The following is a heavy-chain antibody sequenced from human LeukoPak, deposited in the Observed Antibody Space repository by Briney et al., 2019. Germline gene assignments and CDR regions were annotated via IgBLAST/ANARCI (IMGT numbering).Heavy chain of an antibody. D-gene: IGHD2-2*01. J-gene: IGHJ6*03. CDR1: GFTFSSYW. V-gene: IGHV3-74*01. CDR2: INTDGSST. CDR3: AKVAAKDIVVVPAAYDLYYYYMDV. Sequence: GGSLRLSCAASGFTFSSYWMHWVRQAPGKGLVWVSRINTDGSSTSYADSVKGRFTISRDNSKNTLYLQMNSLRAEDTAVYYCAKVAAKDIVVVPAAYDLYYYYMDVWGKGTTVTVSS.